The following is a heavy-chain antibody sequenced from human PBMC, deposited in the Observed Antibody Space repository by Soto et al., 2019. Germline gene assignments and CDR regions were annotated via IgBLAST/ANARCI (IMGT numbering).Heavy chain of an antibody. Sequence: QITLKESAPPRVKPTQTLTLTCSFSGFSLTSRPMGVGWIRQPPGKALEWLAFIYWDDDKRYSPSLTSRLTTTKDTSGNQVVLTMTNMDPVDTATYYCAHRLSGYNWNGGYFDYWGQGALVTV. CDR1: GFSLTSRPMG. J-gene: IGHJ4*02. CDR2: IYWDDDK. V-gene: IGHV2-5*02. D-gene: IGHD1-1*01. CDR3: AHRLSGYNWNGGYFDY.